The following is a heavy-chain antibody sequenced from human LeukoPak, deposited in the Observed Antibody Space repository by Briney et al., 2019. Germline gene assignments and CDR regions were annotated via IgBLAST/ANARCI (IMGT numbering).Heavy chain of an antibody. D-gene: IGHD3-10*01. CDR3: ARDNGGWFDS. Sequence: GGSLRLSCAASEFIFSDYWTSWVRQAPGKGLEWVANIKQGGREEKYVGSVKGRFAISRDDAKSTLYLQMDSLSGDDTAVYYCARDNGGWFDSWGRGTLVTVSS. J-gene: IGHJ5*01. CDR2: IKQGGREE. CDR1: EFIFSDYW. V-gene: IGHV3-7*03.